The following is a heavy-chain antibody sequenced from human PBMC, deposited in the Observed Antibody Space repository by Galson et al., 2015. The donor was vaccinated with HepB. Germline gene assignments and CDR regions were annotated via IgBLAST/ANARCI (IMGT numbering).Heavy chain of an antibody. CDR3: ARSVMRSYYNFYGMDV. V-gene: IGHV3-53*01. CDR2: IFGGSSP. D-gene: IGHD2/OR15-2a*01. J-gene: IGHJ6*02. Sequence: SLRLSCAASGFSVSYNYMNWVRQAPGKGPEWVSVIFGGSSPYYADSVKGRFTVSRDNSKSTLYLQMNSLRAEDTAVYYCARSVMRSYYNFYGMDVWGQGTTVTVSS. CDR1: GFSVSYNY.